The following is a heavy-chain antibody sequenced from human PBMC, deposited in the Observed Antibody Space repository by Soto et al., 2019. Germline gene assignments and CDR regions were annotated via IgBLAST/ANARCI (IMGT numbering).Heavy chain of an antibody. Sequence: GESLKISCAASGFTFSSYAMSWVRQAPGKGLEWVSAISGSGGSTYYADSVKGRFTISRDNSKNTLYLQMNSLRAEDTAVYYCAKSIVATIKPDYWGQGTLVTVSS. V-gene: IGHV3-23*01. D-gene: IGHD5-12*01. CDR3: AKSIVATIKPDY. J-gene: IGHJ4*02. CDR2: ISGSGGST. CDR1: GFTFSSYA.